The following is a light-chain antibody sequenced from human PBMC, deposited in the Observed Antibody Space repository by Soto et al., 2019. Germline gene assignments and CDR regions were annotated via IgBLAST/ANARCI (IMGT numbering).Light chain of an antibody. J-gene: IGKJ4*01. CDR1: QSVSSY. CDR2: DAS. CDR3: QQRSNWPG. V-gene: IGKV3-11*01. Sequence: EIVLTQSPATLSLSPGERATLSCRASQSVSSYLAWYQQKAGRAPRLLIYDASNRATGIPARFSGSGSGTDFTLTISSLEPEDFAVYYCQQRSNWPGFGGGTKVEIK.